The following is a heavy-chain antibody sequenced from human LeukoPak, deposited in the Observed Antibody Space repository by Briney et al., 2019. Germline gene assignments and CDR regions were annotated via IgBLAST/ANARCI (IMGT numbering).Heavy chain of an antibody. CDR3: ARKQMTADYYYGMDV. CDR2: IIPIFGTA. D-gene: IGHD2-21*02. Sequence: PPASVKVSCKASVGTFSSYAISWVRQAPGQGLEWMGGIIPIFGTANYAQKFQGRVTITADESTSTAYMELSSLRSEDTAVYYCARKQMTADYYYGMDVWGKGTTVTVSS. V-gene: IGHV1-69*01. CDR1: VGTFSSYA. J-gene: IGHJ6*04.